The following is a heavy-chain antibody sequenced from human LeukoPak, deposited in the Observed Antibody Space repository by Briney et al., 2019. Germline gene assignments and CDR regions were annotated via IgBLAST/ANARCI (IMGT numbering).Heavy chain of an antibody. J-gene: IGHJ3*02. CDR1: GYTFTSYD. V-gene: IGHV1-8*01. CDR2: MNPNSCNT. CDR3: ARGLVSFWVDAFDI. D-gene: IGHD3-16*01. Sequence: ASVKVSCKASGYTFTSYDINWERQAPGQGLEWMGWMNPNSCNTGYAQKFQGRVTMTRNTSISTAYMELSSLRSEDAAVYYCARGLVSFWVDAFDIWGQGTMVTVSS.